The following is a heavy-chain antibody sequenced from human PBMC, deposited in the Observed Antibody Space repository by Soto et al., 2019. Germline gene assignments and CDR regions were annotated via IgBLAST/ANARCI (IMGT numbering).Heavy chain of an antibody. D-gene: IGHD3-10*02. CDR2: INHSGST. V-gene: IGHV4-34*01. Sequence: TSETLSLTCAVYGGSFSGYYWSWIRQPPGKGLEWIGEINHSGSTNYNPSLKSRVTISVDTSKNQFSLKLSSVTAADTAVYYCARAPFFRSGITMVGGRGPAGRADYWGKGTLVTVSP. CDR1: GGSFSGYY. J-gene: IGHJ4*02. CDR3: ARAPFFRSGITMVGGRGPAGRADY.